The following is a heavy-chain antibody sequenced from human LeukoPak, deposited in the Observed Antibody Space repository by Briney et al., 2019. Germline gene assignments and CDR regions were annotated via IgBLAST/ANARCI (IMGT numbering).Heavy chain of an antibody. CDR1: GYTFTKYF. D-gene: IGHD2-21*02. J-gene: IGHJ5*02. V-gene: IGHV1-46*01. CDR2: INPRGGSK. CDR3: ARRDCVGDCYSNWFDP. Sequence: ASVKVSCKASGYTFTKYFMHWVRQAPGQGLEWMEIINPRGGSKGYAQKFQGRITMTTDMSTRTGYMELSSLESEDTAVYSCARRDCVGDCYSNWFDPWGQGTLVTVSS.